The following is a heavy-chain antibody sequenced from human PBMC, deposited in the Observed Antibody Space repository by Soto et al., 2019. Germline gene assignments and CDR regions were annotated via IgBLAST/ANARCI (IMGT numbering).Heavy chain of an antibody. V-gene: IGHV3-53*01. D-gene: IGHD6-19*01. Sequence: GGSLRLSCAASGFTVSSNYMNWVRQAPGKGLEWVSVIYSGGTTYYADSVKGRFTISRDNSKNTLYLQMNSLRAEDTAVYYCASPGGWDWYFDLWGRGTLVTVSS. CDR2: IYSGGTT. CDR1: GFTVSSNY. J-gene: IGHJ2*01. CDR3: ASPGGWDWYFDL.